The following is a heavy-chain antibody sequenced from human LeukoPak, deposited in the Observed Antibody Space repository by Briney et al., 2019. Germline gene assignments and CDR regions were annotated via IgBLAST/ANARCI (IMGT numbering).Heavy chain of an antibody. D-gene: IGHD6-13*01. J-gene: IGHJ4*02. Sequence: TETLSLTCAVYGGSFSGYYWSWIRQPPGKGLEWIGEINHSGSTNYNPSLKSRVTISVDTSKNQFSLKLGSVTAADTAVYYCARDSSSWNIDFDYWGQGTLVTVSS. CDR3: ARDSSSWNIDFDY. V-gene: IGHV4-34*01. CDR2: INHSGST. CDR1: GGSFSGYY.